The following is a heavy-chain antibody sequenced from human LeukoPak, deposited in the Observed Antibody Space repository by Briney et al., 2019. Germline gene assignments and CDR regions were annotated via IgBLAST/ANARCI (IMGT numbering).Heavy chain of an antibody. V-gene: IGHV4-61*02. J-gene: IGHJ4*02. Sequence: PSETLSLTCTVSGGSISSNSYYWSWVRQPAGKGLEWIGRIYTSGSTDYNPSLKSRVTISVDTSKNQFSLKLSSVTAADTAVYYCARHRKVRGVILGRGRPFDYWGQGTLVTVSS. D-gene: IGHD3-10*01. CDR1: GGSISSNSYY. CDR2: IYTSGST. CDR3: ARHRKVRGVILGRGRPFDY.